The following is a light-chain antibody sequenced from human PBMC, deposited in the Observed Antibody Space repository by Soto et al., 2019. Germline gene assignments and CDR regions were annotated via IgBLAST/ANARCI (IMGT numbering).Light chain of an antibody. CDR2: DVS. J-gene: IGLJ1*01. CDR3: SSFAGSYTHV. V-gene: IGLV2-11*01. CDR1: NSDVGAYNY. Sequence: QSVLTQPRSVSGSPGQAVTLSCTGTNSDVGAYNYVSWYRQHPDKAPKLIIYDVSKRPSGVPDRFSGSKSGNTASLTISGLQAEDEADYFCSSFAGSYTHVFGTGTKVTVL.